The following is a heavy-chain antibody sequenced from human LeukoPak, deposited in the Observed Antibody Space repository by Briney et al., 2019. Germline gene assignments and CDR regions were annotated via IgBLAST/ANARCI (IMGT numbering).Heavy chain of an antibody. D-gene: IGHD2-2*01. Sequence: SETLSLTCAVYGGSYGNYNWGWLRQSPGKGLEGFGEINHSGSTTYNPSFKSRVTILLGPSKNQFSLKLSSMTAADTAVYYCARSGTYLYSSTHDYWGQGTLITVSS. V-gene: IGHV4-34*01. CDR2: INHSGST. CDR3: ARSGTYLYSSTHDY. J-gene: IGHJ4*02. CDR1: GGSYGNYN.